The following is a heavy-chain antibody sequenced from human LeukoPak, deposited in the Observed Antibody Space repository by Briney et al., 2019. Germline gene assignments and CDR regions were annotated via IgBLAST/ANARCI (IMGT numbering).Heavy chain of an antibody. D-gene: IGHD6-19*01. Sequence: AISGSGGSTYYADSVEGRFTISRDNSKNTLYLQMNSLRAEDTAVYYCAKALGSGWSYYFDYWGQGTLVTVSS. CDR2: ISGSGGST. CDR3: AKALGSGWSYYFDY. J-gene: IGHJ4*02. V-gene: IGHV3-23*01.